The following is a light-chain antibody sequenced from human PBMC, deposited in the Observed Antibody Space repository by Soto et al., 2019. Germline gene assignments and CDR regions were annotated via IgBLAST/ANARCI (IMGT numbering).Light chain of an antibody. CDR1: QSVSSSY. Sequence: EIVLTQSPGTLSLSPGERATLSCMASQSVSSSYLAWYQQKPGQAPRLLIYGASSRATGIPDRFSGSGSGTDFTLTISRLEPEDFAVYYCQQSGSSPWTFGQGTKV. V-gene: IGKV3-20*01. J-gene: IGKJ1*01. CDR3: QQSGSSPWT. CDR2: GAS.